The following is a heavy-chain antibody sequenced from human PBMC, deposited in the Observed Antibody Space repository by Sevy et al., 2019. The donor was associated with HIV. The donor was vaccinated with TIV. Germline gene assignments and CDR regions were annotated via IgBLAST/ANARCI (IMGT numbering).Heavy chain of an antibody. CDR2: ISSSSSYI. CDR1: GFTFSNYN. V-gene: IGHV3-21*01. Sequence: GGSLRLSCVASGFTFSNYNLNWVRQAPGKGLEWVSSISSSSSYIYYADSVKGRFTISRDNAKNSLYLQMNSLRAEDTAVYYCARDPNTHLLYWWVGWFDPWGQGTLVTVS. J-gene: IGHJ5*02. D-gene: IGHD2-8*02. CDR3: ARDPNTHLLYWWVGWFDP.